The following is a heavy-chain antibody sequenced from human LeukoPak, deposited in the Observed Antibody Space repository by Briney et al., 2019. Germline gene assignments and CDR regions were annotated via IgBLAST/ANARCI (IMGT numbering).Heavy chain of an antibody. CDR3: ARVHMATLHFDY. J-gene: IGHJ4*02. CDR1: GGSISSGSYY. CDR2: ISESGST. Sequence: SQTLSLTCTVSGGSISSGSYYWSWIRQPPGKGLEWIGYISESGSTNSNPSLKSRVTISVDTSKNQFSLKLSSVTAADTAVYHCARVHMATLHFDYWGQGTPVTVSS. V-gene: IGHV4-61*09. D-gene: IGHD5-24*01.